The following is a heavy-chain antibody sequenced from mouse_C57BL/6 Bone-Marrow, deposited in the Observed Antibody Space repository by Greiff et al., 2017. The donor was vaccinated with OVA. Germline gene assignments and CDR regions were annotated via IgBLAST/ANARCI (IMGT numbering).Heavy chain of an antibody. CDR3: ADGSSYGYFDV. CDR2: IYPGSGNT. V-gene: IGHV1-76*01. CDR1: GYPFTDYY. Sequence: VQLQQSGAELVRPGASVKLSCKASGYPFTDYYINWVKQRPGQGLEWIARIYPGSGNTYYNEKFKGKATLTAEKSSSTAYMQLSSLTSEDSAVYFCADGSSYGYFDVWGTGTTVTVSS. D-gene: IGHD1-1*01. J-gene: IGHJ1*03.